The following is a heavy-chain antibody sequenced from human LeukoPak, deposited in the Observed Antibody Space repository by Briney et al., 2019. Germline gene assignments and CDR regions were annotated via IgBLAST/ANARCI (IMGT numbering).Heavy chain of an antibody. V-gene: IGHV3-48*01. J-gene: IGHJ4*02. Sequence: GGSLRLSCAASGFTFSSYSMNWVRQAPGKGLEWVSYISSSSSTIYYADSVKGRFTISRDNAKNSLYLQMNSLRAEDTAVYYCARVRWGGLYYFDYWGQGTLVTVSS. CDR2: ISSSSSTI. CDR3: ARVRWGGLYYFDY. D-gene: IGHD3-16*01. CDR1: GFTFSSYS.